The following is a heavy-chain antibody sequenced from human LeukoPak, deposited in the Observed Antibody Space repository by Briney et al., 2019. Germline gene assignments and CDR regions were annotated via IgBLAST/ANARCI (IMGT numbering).Heavy chain of an antibody. CDR1: RFAFSSYN. CDR3: ASHFL. CDR2: IKEDGSEK. Sequence: GGSLRLSCAASRFAFSSYNMNWVRQAPGKGLEWVANIKEDGSEKYYVESVKGRFTISRDNAQNLLYLQMNSLRAEDTAMYYCASHFLGGQGTLVTVSS. D-gene: IGHD3-3*02. J-gene: IGHJ4*02. V-gene: IGHV3-7*01.